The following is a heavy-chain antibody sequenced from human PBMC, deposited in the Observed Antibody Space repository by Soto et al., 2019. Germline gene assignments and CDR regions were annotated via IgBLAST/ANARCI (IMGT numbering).Heavy chain of an antibody. V-gene: IGHV3-74*01. CDR2: ISGDGSST. CDR3: ARPRGYTNYGMGV. CDR1: GFTFSNYW. J-gene: IGHJ6*02. D-gene: IGHD5-12*01. Sequence: GGSLRLSCVASGFTFSNYWMHWVRQAPGKGLLWVSRISGDGSSTNYADSVKGRFTISRDNAKNTLYLQMNSLRAEDTAVYYCARPRGYTNYGMGVWGQGTTVTVSS.